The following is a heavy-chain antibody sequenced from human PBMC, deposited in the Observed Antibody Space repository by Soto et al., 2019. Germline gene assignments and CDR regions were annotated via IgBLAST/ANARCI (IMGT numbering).Heavy chain of an antibody. CDR3: ARDFRDYYDTQTFVD. CDR2: IYHSGST. CDR1: GDSISSNYW. D-gene: IGHD3-22*01. Sequence: SETLSLTCAVSGDSISSNYWWSWVRQPPGKGLEWIGEIYHSGSTNYYPSLRSRVTISVDKSKNQFSLKLSSVTAADTAVYYCARDFRDYYDTQTFVDWGQGTLVTVS. V-gene: IGHV4-4*02. J-gene: IGHJ4*02.